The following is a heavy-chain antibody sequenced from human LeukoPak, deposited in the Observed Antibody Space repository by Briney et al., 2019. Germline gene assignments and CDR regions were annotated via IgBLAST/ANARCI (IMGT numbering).Heavy chain of an antibody. V-gene: IGHV1-58*01. Sequence: SVTVSCKASGFTFTRSAVQWVRQARGQRLEWIGWIVVGSGNTNYAQNFRERVTITRDMSTSTAYMELSSLICEDTAVYCCAAEATTSYGDYVRFDPWGQGTLVTVSS. J-gene: IGHJ5*02. D-gene: IGHD4-17*01. CDR3: AAEATTSYGDYVRFDP. CDR1: GFTFTRSA. CDR2: IVVGSGNT.